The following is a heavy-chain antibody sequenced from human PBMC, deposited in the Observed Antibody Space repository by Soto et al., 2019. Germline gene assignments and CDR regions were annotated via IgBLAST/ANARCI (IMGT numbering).Heavy chain of an antibody. CDR1: GGSFSGYY. D-gene: IGHD6-19*01. CDR2: INHSGST. V-gene: IGHV4-34*01. CDR3: ARGPGYSSGWYDFDY. J-gene: IGHJ4*02. Sequence: SETLSLTCAVYGGSFSGYYWSWIRQPPGKGLEWIGEINHSGSTNYNPSLKSRVTISVDTSKNQFSLKLNSVTAADAAVYYCARGPGYSSGWYDFDYWGQGTLVTVSS.